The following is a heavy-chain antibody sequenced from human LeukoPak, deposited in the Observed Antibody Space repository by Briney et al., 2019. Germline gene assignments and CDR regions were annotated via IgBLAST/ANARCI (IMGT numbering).Heavy chain of an antibody. CDR1: GFSFSDYY. CDR2: INSGGSTI. J-gene: IGHJ5*02. D-gene: IGHD4-17*01. Sequence: GGSLRLSCAASGFSFSDYYMSWIRQAPGKGLEWVSYINSGGSTIYYADSVKGRFTISRDNAKNSLYLQMNSLRAEDTAVYYCARVYGDYFGAPWGQGTLVTVSS. CDR3: ARVYGDYFGAP. V-gene: IGHV3-11*04.